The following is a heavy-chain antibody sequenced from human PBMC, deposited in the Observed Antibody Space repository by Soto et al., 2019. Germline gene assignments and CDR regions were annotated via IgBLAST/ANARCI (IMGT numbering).Heavy chain of an antibody. D-gene: IGHD6-13*01. CDR1: GFTFSSYG. V-gene: IGHV3-30*18. J-gene: IGHJ6*02. CDR3: AKDSYSRSWYWTYGMDV. CDR2: ISYDGSNK. Sequence: GSLRLSCAASGFTFSSYGMHWVRQAPGKGLEWVAVISYDGSNKYYADSVKGRFTISRDNSKNTLYLQMNSLRAEDTAVYYCAKDSYSRSWYWTYGMDVWGQGTTVTVYS.